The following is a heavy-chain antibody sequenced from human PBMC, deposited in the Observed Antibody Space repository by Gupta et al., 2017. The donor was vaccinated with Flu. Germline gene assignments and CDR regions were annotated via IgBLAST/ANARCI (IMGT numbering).Heavy chain of an antibody. D-gene: IGHD6-19*01. CDR1: GYTFTSYD. Sequence: QVQLVQSGAEVKKPGASVKVSCKASGYTFTSYDINWVRQATGQGLEWMGWMNPNSANTDYAQKFQGRVTMTRDTSISTAYMELRSLRSDDTAVYYCAREWRNIAVIDAFDIWGQGTMVTVSS. J-gene: IGHJ3*02. CDR3: AREWRNIAVIDAFDI. V-gene: IGHV1-8*01. CDR2: MNPNSANT.